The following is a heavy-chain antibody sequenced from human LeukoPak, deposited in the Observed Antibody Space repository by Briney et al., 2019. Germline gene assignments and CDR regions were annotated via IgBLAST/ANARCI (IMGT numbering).Heavy chain of an antibody. D-gene: IGHD2-2*01. Sequence: GASVKVSCKASGGTFSSYAISWVRRAPGQGLEWMGGIIPIFGTANYAQKFQGRVTITADESTSTAYMELSSLRSEDTAVYYCARFRLNCSSTSCYAGYFDYWGQGTLVTVSS. V-gene: IGHV1-69*01. J-gene: IGHJ4*02. CDR3: ARFRLNCSSTSCYAGYFDY. CDR1: GGTFSSYA. CDR2: IIPIFGTA.